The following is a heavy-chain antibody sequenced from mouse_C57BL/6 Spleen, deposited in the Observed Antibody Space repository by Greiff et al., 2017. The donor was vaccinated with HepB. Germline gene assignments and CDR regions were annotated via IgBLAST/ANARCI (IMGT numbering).Heavy chain of an antibody. J-gene: IGHJ2*01. Sequence: VQLQQSGAELVRPGASVKLSCKASGYTFTDYYINWVMQRPGQGLEWIARIYPGSGNTYYNEKFKGKATLTAEKSSSTAYMQLSSLTSEDSADYVCAREGYFDYWGQSTTLTVSS. CDR3: AREGYFDY. V-gene: IGHV1-76*01. CDR2: IYPGSGNT. CDR1: GYTFTDYY.